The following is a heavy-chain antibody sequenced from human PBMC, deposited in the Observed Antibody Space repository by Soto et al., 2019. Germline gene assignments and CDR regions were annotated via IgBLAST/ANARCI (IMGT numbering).Heavy chain of an antibody. CDR1: GGAFSDYA. Sequence: QVQLVQSGAELKKPGSSVKVSCKASGGAFSDYAFSWVRQAPGQGLEWLVGIMPIFRAPDYAQKFQGRVTITADEFTRTAYMEMNSLRSEDTAIYYCASCLKGPDIGNYYYGMDVWGQGTTITVSS. CDR3: ASCLKGPDIGNYYYGMDV. J-gene: IGHJ6*02. D-gene: IGHD2-15*01. V-gene: IGHV1-69*12. CDR2: IMPIFRAP.